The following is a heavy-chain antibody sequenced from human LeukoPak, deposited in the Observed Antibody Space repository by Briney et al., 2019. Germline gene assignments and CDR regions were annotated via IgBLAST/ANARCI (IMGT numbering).Heavy chain of an antibody. CDR2: INSGSTYT. D-gene: IGHD1-1*01. V-gene: IGHV3-21*01. CDR3: ARSLTTLTYEGY. J-gene: IGHJ4*02. Sequence: GGSLRLSCAASGFTFSSYWMSWVRQAPGKGLEWVSSINSGSTYTYYTESVKGRFTVSRDNAKNSLFLQMNCLRAEDTAIYYCARSLTTLTYEGYWGQGTLVTVSS. CDR1: GFTFSSYW.